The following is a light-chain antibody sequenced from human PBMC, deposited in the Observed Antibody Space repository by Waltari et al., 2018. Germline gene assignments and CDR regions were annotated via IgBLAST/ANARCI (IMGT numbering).Light chain of an antibody. V-gene: IGLV1-44*01. J-gene: IGLJ3*02. CDR1: SSNIGSTV. Sequence: QSVLTQPPSRSGTPGQRVTISCSGSSSNIGSTVVNWYQQLPGTTPKLLIFGDNQRPSGVPARFFGSKSGTSASLAISGLQSEDEADYYCAAWDDVLLAHVFGGGTNLIVL. CDR2: GDN. CDR3: AAWDDVLLAHV.